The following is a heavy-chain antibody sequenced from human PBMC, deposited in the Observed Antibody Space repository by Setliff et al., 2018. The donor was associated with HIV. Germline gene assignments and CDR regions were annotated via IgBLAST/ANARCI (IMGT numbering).Heavy chain of an antibody. J-gene: IGHJ4*02. CDR1: GYSFTTYW. Sequence: PGESLTISCKGSGYSFTTYWIGWVRQMPGKGLEWMGIIYPSDSDIRYSPSFQGQVTISADKSTNTAYLQWSSLKASDTAMYYCARRKGGGYNLYYFDFWGQGTLVTVSS. CDR3: ARRKGGGYNLYYFDF. CDR2: IYPSDSDI. V-gene: IGHV5-51*01. D-gene: IGHD5-12*01.